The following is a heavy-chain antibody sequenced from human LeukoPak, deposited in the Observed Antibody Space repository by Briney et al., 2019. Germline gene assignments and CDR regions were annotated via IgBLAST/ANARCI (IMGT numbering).Heavy chain of an antibody. J-gene: IGHJ4*02. CDR2: IYSAGPT. CDR1: GFSVNSSY. V-gene: IGHV3-53*01. D-gene: IGHD4-23*01. Sequence: GGSLRLSCAASGFSVNSSYMSRVRQAPGKGLEWVSVIYSAGPTHYADSVKGRFTISRDKSENTLHLQMNSLRAEDTAIYYCARESVGSHAIDYWGQGTLVTVSS. CDR3: ARESVGSHAIDY.